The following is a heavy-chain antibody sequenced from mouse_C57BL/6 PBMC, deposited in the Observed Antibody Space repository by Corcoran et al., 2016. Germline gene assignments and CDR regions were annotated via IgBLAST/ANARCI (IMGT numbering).Heavy chain of an antibody. D-gene: IGHD1-1*01. J-gene: IGHJ2*01. CDR1: GYTFTDYY. CDR3: ARGTTVVDY. Sequence: EVQLQQSGPVLVKPGASVKMSCNASGYTFTDYYMNWVKQSHGKSLEWIGVINPYNGGTSYNQKFKGKATLTVDKSSSTAYMELNSLTSEDSAVYYCARGTTVVDYWGQGTTLTVSS. CDR2: INPYNGGT. V-gene: IGHV1-19*01.